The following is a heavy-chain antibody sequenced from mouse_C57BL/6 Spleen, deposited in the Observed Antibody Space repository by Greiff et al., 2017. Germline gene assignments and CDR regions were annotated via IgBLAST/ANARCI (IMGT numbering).Heavy chain of an antibody. CDR2: LSGGGGNT. J-gene: IGHJ4*01. Sequence: EVQLVESGGGLVKPGGSLTLSCAASGFTFSSYTMSWVRQTPEKRLVWVAILSGGGGNTYYPDSVTGRFTSSRDNAKLTLYLQMSILRSEDTALSYCARRGEAMDYWGQGTSVTVSS. CDR3: ARRGEAMDY. CDR1: GFTFSSYT. V-gene: IGHV5-9*01.